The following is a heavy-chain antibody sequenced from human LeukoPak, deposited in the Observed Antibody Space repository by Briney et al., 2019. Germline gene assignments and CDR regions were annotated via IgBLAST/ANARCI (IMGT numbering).Heavy chain of an antibody. CDR2: IKQDGSEK. V-gene: IGHV3-7*01. CDR1: GFTFNRYW. D-gene: IGHD5-12*01. J-gene: IGHJ4*02. CDR3: ARVEASGYDYGAFDY. Sequence: GGSLRLSCAASGFTFNRYWMSWVRQAPGKGLEWVANIKQDGSEKYYVDSVRGRFTISRDNAKNSLYLQMNSLRAEDTAVYYCARVEASGYDYGAFDYWGQGTLVTVSS.